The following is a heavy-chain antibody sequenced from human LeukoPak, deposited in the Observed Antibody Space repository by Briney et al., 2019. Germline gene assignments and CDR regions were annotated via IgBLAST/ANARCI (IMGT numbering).Heavy chain of an antibody. D-gene: IGHD6-6*01. CDR2: IYYDGST. V-gene: IGHV4-31*03. CDR3: ARSRSRSEYRRGFDP. Sequence: SETLSLTCTVSGGSISSRGCYWSWIRQHPGTGLEWIGYIYYDGSTYYNPSLKSRITISVDTSKNHFSLRLSSVTAADTAVYYCARSRSRSEYRRGFDPWGQGTLVTVSS. CDR1: GGSISSRGCY. J-gene: IGHJ5*02.